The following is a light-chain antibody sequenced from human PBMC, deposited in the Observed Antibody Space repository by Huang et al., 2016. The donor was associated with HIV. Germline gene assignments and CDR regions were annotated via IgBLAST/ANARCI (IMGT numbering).Light chain of an antibody. V-gene: IGKV1-39*01. CDR3: LQTYSTFS. CDR2: ATS. Sequence: DIQMTQSPSSLSASVGDRVTITCRASQSISTYLNWYQQRPGKAPKLLIYATSRLPNGVPSRFSGSGSGTDFTLIISGLQPEDFATYYCLQTYSTFSFGQGTKVEVK. CDR1: QSISTY. J-gene: IGKJ1*01.